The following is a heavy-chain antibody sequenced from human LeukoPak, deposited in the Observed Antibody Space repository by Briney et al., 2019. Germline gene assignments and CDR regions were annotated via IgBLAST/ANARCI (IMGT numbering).Heavy chain of an antibody. D-gene: IGHD1-26*01. CDR2: ISYDGSYK. J-gene: IGHJ4*02. CDR1: GFTFSSYA. Sequence: GGSLRLSCAASGFTFSSYAMHWVRQAPGKGLEWVAIISYDGSYKYYADSVKGRFTTSRDNSKNTLYLQMNSLRAEDTAVYYCAKRAVGAISSDWGQGTLVTVSS. V-gene: IGHV3-30*04. CDR3: AKRAVGAISSD.